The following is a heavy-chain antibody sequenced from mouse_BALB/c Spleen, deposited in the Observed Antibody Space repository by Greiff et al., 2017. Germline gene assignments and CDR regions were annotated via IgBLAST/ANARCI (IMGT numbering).Heavy chain of an antibody. CDR2: IDPENGDT. J-gene: IGHJ4*01. CDR1: GFNIKDYY. V-gene: IGHV14-4*02. D-gene: IGHD2-10*02. Sequence: EVKLVESGAELVRSGASVKLSCTASGFNIKDYYMHWVKQRPEQGLEWIGWIDPENGDTEYAPKFQGKATMTADTSSNTAYLQLSSLTSEDTAVYYCNAGSLYGNSYYYAMDYWGQGTSVTVSS. CDR3: NAGSLYGNSYYYAMDY.